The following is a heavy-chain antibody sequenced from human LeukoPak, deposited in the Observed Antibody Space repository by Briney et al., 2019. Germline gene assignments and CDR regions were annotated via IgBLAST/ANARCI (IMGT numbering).Heavy chain of an antibody. J-gene: IGHJ3*02. CDR1: GFTFSSYG. V-gene: IGHV3-30*03. D-gene: IGHD3-10*01. CDR2: ISYDGSNK. CDR3: ARVATMVRVPLDALDI. Sequence: PGGSLRLSCAASGFTFSSYGMHWVRQAPGKGLEWVAVISYDGSNKYYADSVKGRFTTSRDNAKNSLYLQMNSLRVEDTAVYYCARVATMVRVPLDALDIWGQGTMVSVSS.